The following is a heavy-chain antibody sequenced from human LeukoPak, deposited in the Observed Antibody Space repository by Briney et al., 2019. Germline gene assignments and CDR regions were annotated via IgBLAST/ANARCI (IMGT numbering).Heavy chain of an antibody. CDR2: ISSSSSTI. V-gene: IGHV3-48*01. D-gene: IGHD2-2*01. CDR1: GFTFSSYS. CDR3: ARVQRGHNIVVVPAASLPGGYYYYYMDV. Sequence: PGGSLRLSCAASGFTFSSYSMNWVRQAPGEGLEWVSYISSSSSTIYYADSVKGRFTISRDNAKNSLYLQMNSLRAEDTAVYYCARVQRGHNIVVVPAASLPGGYYYYYMDVWGKGTTVTVSS. J-gene: IGHJ6*03.